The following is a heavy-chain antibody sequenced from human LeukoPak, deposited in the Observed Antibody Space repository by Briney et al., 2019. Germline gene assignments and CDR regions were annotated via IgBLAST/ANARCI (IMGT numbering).Heavy chain of an antibody. J-gene: IGHJ4*02. V-gene: IGHV4-59*01. CDR2: IYYSGST. CDR1: GGSISSYY. CDR3: AREVEEYSSSVGFDY. D-gene: IGHD6-6*01. Sequence: SETPSLTCTVSGGSISSYYWSWIRQPPGKGLEWIGYIYYSGSTNYNPSLKSRVTISVDTSKNQFSLKLSSVTAADTAVYYCAREVEEYSSSVGFDYWGQGTLVTVSS.